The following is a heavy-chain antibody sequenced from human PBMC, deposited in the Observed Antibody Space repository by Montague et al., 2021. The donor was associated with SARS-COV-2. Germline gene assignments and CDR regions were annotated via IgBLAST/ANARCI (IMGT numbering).Heavy chain of an antibody. V-gene: IGHV3-23*01. CDR2: ISANAMKT. CDR3: LNYHGSGSYGDF. D-gene: IGHD3-10*01. J-gene: IGHJ4*02. CDR1: GFTLSTYA. Sequence: SLRLSCAASGFTLSTYAMTWVRQAPGKGLEWVSSISANAMKTRYPDSVKGRFTISRDNSKNTLYLQMSSLRAEDTAVYFCLNYHGSGSYGDFWGQGTLVTVSP.